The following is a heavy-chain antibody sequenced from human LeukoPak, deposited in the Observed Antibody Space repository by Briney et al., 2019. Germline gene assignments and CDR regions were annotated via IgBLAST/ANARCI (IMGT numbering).Heavy chain of an antibody. CDR2: IYYSGST. J-gene: IGHJ4*02. V-gene: IGHV4-39*01. D-gene: IGHD1-14*01. CDR1: GGSISSSSYY. CDR3: ARQVSGGYYFDY. Sequence: PSETLSLTCTVSGGSISSSSYYWGWIRQPPGRGLEWIGSIYYSGSTYYNPSLKSRVTISVDTSKNQFSLELSSVTAADTAVYYCARQVSGGYYFDYWGQGTLVTVSS.